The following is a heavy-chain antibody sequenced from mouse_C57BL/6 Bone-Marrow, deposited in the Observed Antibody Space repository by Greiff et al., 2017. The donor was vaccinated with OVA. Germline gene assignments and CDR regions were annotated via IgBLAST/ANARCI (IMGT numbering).Heavy chain of an antibody. CDR3: ARLDLY. J-gene: IGHJ2*01. V-gene: IGHV5-6*01. Sequence: EVMLVESGGDLVKPGGSLKLSCAASGFTFSSYGMSWVRQTPDKRLEWVATISSGGSYTYYPDSVKGRFTISRDNAKNTLYLQMSRLKSEDTAMYYCARLDLYWGQGTTLTVSS. CDR1: GFTFSSYG. CDR2: ISSGGSYT.